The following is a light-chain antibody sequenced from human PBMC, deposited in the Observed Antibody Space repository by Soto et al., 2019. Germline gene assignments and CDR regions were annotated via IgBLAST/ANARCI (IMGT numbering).Light chain of an antibody. Sequence: DIQMTQSPSSLSASVGDRVTITCQASQDISTYLNWYQQKPGKAPKLLIYAASSLQSGVPSRFSGSGSGTTFTLTISSLQSDDFATYYCLQYNGYYRTFGQGTKVDIK. CDR3: LQYNGYYRT. CDR2: AAS. J-gene: IGKJ1*01. CDR1: QDISTY. V-gene: IGKV1-16*01.